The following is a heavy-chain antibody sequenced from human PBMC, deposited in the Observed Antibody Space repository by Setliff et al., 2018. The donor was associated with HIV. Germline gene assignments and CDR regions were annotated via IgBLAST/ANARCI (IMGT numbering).Heavy chain of an antibody. D-gene: IGHD3-9*01. CDR1: GYTFTGYF. V-gene: IGHV1-2*06. CDR3: AREYDVLTGYYISAFDI. J-gene: IGHJ3*02. Sequence: ASVKVSCKASGYTFTGYFIHWVRQAPGQGLEWMGRINPNTGDTNYAQKFQDRVTMTRDTSTNTAYMELSRLRSDDTAVYYCAREYDVLTGYYISAFDIWGQGTMVTVS. CDR2: INPNTGDT.